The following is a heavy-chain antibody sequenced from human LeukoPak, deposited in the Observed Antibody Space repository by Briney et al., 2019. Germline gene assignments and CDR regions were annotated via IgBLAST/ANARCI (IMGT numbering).Heavy chain of an antibody. J-gene: IGHJ6*02. CDR2: IYYSGST. V-gene: IGHV4-59*01. CDR3: ARDWGYSYGSRYYYYGMDV. CDR1: GGSISSYY. Sequence: SETLCLTCTVSGGSISSYYWSWIRQPPGKGLEWIGYIYYSGSTNYNPSLKSRVTISVDTSENQFSLKLSSVTAADTAVYYCARDWGYSYGSRYYYYGMDVWGQGTTVTVSS. D-gene: IGHD5-18*01.